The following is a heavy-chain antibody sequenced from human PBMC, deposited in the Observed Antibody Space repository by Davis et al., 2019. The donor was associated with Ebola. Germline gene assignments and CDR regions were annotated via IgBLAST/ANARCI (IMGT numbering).Heavy chain of an antibody. CDR3: ARDVCGYSSGCDAFDI. Sequence: ASVKVSCKASGYTFTSYGISWVRQAPGQGLEWMGRINPSGGSTSYAQKFQGRVTMTRDTSTSTVYMELSSLRSEDTAVYYCARDVCGYSSGCDAFDIWGQGTMVTVSS. CDR2: INPSGGST. D-gene: IGHD6-19*01. V-gene: IGHV1-46*01. CDR1: GYTFTSYG. J-gene: IGHJ3*02.